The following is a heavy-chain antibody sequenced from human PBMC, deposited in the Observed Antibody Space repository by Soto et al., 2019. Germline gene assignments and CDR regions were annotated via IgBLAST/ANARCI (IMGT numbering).Heavy chain of an antibody. V-gene: IGHV4-30-4*01. CDR2: IYYSGST. Sequence: QVQLQESGPGLVKPSQTLSLTCTVSGGSISSGDYYWSWIRQPPGKGLEWIGYIYYSGSTYYNPSLKSRVTISVDTAKNQFSLQLSSVTAADTAVYYCARDSKYYYDSSGNDYWGHGTLVTVSS. D-gene: IGHD3-22*01. J-gene: IGHJ4*01. CDR1: GGSISSGDYY. CDR3: ARDSKYYYDSSGNDY.